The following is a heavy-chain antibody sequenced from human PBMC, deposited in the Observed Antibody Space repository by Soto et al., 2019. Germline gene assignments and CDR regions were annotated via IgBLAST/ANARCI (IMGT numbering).Heavy chain of an antibody. CDR3: ARRIPDGKFDS. CDR2: MNPKSGHT. CDR1: GYSFSDYS. Sequence: ASVKVSCKASGYSFSDYSINWVRQAPGQGLEWRGWMNPKSGHTAHAQKIQGRVTLTRDTSINTVYMELSSLTSGDTAVYFCARRIPDGKFDSGGQGTQVTDSS. J-gene: IGHJ4*02. D-gene: IGHD1-1*01. V-gene: IGHV1-8*01.